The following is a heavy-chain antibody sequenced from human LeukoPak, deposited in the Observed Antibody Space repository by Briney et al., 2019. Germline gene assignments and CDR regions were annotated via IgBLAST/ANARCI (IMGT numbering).Heavy chain of an antibody. CDR2: INPNSGGT. Sequence: ASVKVSCKASGYTFTSYGISWVRQAPGQGLEWMGWINPNSGGTNYAQKFQGRVTMTRDTSISTAYMELSRLRSDDTAVYYCARVTAAGHLLDYWGQGTLVTVSS. J-gene: IGHJ4*02. D-gene: IGHD6-13*01. V-gene: IGHV1-2*02. CDR1: GYTFTSYG. CDR3: ARVTAAGHLLDY.